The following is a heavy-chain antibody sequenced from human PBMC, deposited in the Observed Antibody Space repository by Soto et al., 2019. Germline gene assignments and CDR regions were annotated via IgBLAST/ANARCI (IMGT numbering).Heavy chain of an antibody. D-gene: IGHD3-3*02. CDR1: GSSINSSGYY. CDR2: MFYGVST. CDR3: ARLPSRHLVDY. J-gene: IGHJ4*02. Sequence: SETLSLTCTVSGSSINSSGYYWGWIRQPPGRGLEWIGSMFYGVSTYYNPSLKSRVTVSVDTSKNQFSLNLRSVTAADTAVYYCARLPSRHLVDYWGQGTMVTVSS. V-gene: IGHV4-39*01.